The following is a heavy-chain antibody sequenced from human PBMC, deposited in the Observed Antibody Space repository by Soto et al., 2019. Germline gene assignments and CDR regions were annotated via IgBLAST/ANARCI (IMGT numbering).Heavy chain of an antibody. CDR1: GFTVSSNY. CDR2: IYSGGST. CDR3: ATGTHVVPAAIYEYYFDY. V-gene: IGHV3-53*01. J-gene: IGHJ4*02. Sequence: GGSLRLSCAASGFTVSSNYMSWVRQAPGKGLEWVSVIYSGGSTYYADSVKGRFTISRDNSKNTLYLQMNSLRAEDTAVYYCATGTHVVPAAIYEYYFDYLGQGTLVTVSS. D-gene: IGHD2-2*02.